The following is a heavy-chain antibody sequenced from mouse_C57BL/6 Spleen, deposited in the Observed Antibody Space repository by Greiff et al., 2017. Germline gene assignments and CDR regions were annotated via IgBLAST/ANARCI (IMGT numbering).Heavy chain of an antibody. J-gene: IGHJ3*01. CDR2: IDPSDRYT. CDR3: ARGDYGYAGFAY. V-gene: IGHV1-50*01. Sequence: QVQLQQPGAELVKPGASVKLSCKASGYTFTSYWMQWVKQRPGQGLEWIGEIDPSDRYTNYNQKFKGKATLTVDTSSSTAYMQLSSLTSEDSAVYYCARGDYGYAGFAYWGQGTLVTVAA. D-gene: IGHD2-2*01. CDR1: GYTFTSYW.